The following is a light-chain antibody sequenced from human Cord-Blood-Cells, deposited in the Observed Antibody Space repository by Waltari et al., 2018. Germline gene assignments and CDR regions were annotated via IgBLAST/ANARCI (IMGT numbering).Light chain of an antibody. CDR3: SSYTSSSTVV. Sequence: QSDMTHPASVSGSPGQSLTLSCPGPSSDVGGSNYLSWYQQHPGKAPKLMIYDVSKRPAGVANRFSGSKSGNTASLTISGLQAEDEADYYCSSYTSSSTVVFGGGTKLTVL. CDR1: SSDVGGSNY. J-gene: IGLJ2*01. V-gene: IGLV2-14*01. CDR2: DVS.